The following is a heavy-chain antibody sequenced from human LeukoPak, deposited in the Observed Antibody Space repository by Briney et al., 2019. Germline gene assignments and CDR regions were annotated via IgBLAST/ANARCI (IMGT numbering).Heavy chain of an antibody. CDR2: IYYSGST. J-gene: IGHJ4*02. Sequence: SETLSLTCTVSGGSISSYYWSWIRQPPGKGLEWIGYIYYSGSTYYNPSLKSRVTISVDTSKNQFSLKLSSVTAADTAVYYCARESVTANDYWGQGTLVTVSS. CDR3: ARESVTANDY. CDR1: GGSISSYY. D-gene: IGHD2-21*02. V-gene: IGHV4-59*12.